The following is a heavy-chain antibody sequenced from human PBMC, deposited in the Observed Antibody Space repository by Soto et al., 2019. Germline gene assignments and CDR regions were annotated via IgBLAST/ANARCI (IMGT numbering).Heavy chain of an antibody. V-gene: IGHV3-23*01. CDR2: VSASGGST. CDR3: AKGQGGWYKGY. Sequence: GGSLRLSCAASRFTFSSYAMSWVRQAPGRGLEWVSGVSASGGSTYYADSVKGRFTISRDNSENTLYLQMNSLRAEDTAVYYCAKGQGGWYKGYWGQGTLVTVSS. CDR1: RFTFSSYA. J-gene: IGHJ4*02. D-gene: IGHD6-19*01.